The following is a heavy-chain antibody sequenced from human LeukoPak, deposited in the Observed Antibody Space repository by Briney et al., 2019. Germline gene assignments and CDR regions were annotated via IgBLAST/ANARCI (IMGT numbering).Heavy chain of an antibody. V-gene: IGHV4-34*01. CDR2: INHSGST. CDR3: ARGGGSGYYYFAPIWYFDH. Sequence: PSETLSLTCAVYGGSFSGYYWSWIRQPPGKGLEWIGEINHSGSTNYNPSLKSRVTISVDTSKNQFSLKLSSVTAADTAVYYCARGGGSGYYYFAPIWYFDHWGQGTLVTVSS. CDR1: GGSFSGYY. D-gene: IGHD3-22*01. J-gene: IGHJ4*02.